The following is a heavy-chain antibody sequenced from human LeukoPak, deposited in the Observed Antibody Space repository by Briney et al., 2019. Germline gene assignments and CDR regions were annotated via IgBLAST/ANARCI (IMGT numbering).Heavy chain of an antibody. CDR3: ARVERIQLWTLDY. CDR1: GFTFSSYS. CDR2: ISSSSSYI. J-gene: IGHJ4*02. D-gene: IGHD5-18*01. V-gene: IGHV3-21*04. Sequence: GGSLRLSCAASGFTFSSYSMNWVRQAPGKGLEWVSSISSSSSYIYYADSVKGRFTISRDNAKNSLYLQMNSLRAEDTAVYYCARVERIQLWTLDYWGQGTLVTVSS.